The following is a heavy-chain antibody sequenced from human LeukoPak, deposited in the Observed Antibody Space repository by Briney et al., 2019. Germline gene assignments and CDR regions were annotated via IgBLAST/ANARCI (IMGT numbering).Heavy chain of an antibody. J-gene: IGHJ4*02. CDR3: ARVWSPPYTSSWPDYFDY. Sequence: GGSLRLSCAASGFTFSSYSMNWVRQAPGKWLEWVSSISSSSSYIYYGDSVKGRFTISRDNAKNSLYLQMNSLRAEDTAVYYCARVWSPPYTSSWPDYFDYWGQGTLVTVSS. D-gene: IGHD6-13*01. CDR1: GFTFSSYS. V-gene: IGHV3-21*01. CDR2: ISSSSSYI.